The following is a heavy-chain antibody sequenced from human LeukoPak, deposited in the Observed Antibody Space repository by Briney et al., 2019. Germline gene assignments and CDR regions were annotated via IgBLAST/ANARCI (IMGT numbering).Heavy chain of an antibody. CDR1: GFTFSSYR. V-gene: IGHV3-7*01. Sequence: GGSLRLSCAASGFTFSSYRMSWVRQAPGKGLEWVANIKQDGSEKYYVDSVKGRFTISRDNAKNSLYLQMNSLRAEDTAVYYCASDSSSNNFDYWGQGTLVTVSS. J-gene: IGHJ4*02. CDR2: IKQDGSEK. CDR3: ASDSSSNNFDY.